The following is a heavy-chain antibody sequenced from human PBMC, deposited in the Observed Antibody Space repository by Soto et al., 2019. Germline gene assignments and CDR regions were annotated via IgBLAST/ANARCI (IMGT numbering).Heavy chain of an antibody. Sequence: SETLSLTCAVYGGSFSGYYWSWIRQPPGKGLEWIGEINHSGSTNYNPSLKSRVTISVDTSKNQFSLKLSSVTAADTAVYYCARHFPGPRVEYQLPRPYYYYYGMDVRGQGTTVTVSS. CDR2: INHSGST. J-gene: IGHJ6*02. CDR1: GGSFSGYY. V-gene: IGHV4-34*01. D-gene: IGHD2-2*01. CDR3: ARHFPGPRVEYQLPRPYYYYYGMDV.